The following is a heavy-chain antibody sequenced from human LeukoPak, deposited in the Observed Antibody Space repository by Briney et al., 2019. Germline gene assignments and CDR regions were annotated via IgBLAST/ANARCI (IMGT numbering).Heavy chain of an antibody. D-gene: IGHD1-1*01. CDR1: GGSFSNYY. CDR2: IYSTGSI. V-gene: IGHV4-59*08. CDR3: ARWNLDLAYDI. Sequence: PSETLSLTCTLSGGSFSNYYWTWIRQPPGKGLEWLGYIYSTGSINYNPSLGSRVTISIDTSKNTFSLKLTSVTAADTAVYFCARWNLDLAYDIWGQGTMVTVSS. J-gene: IGHJ3*02.